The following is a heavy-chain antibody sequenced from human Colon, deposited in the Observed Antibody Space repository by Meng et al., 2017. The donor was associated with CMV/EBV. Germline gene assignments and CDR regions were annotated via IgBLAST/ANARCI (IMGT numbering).Heavy chain of an antibody. CDR1: VFIFSDYY. CDR2: ISSSGSSV. J-gene: IGHJ4*02. CDR3: ARDGRDSNPDY. Sequence: LSCAASVFIFSDYYMHCIRQAPWKGLEWLSYISSSGSSVYYTDSVKGRFTISRDNAKNSLYLQMNSLRAEDTAVYYCARDGRDSNPDYWGQGTLVTVSS. D-gene: IGHD4-11*01. V-gene: IGHV3-11*04.